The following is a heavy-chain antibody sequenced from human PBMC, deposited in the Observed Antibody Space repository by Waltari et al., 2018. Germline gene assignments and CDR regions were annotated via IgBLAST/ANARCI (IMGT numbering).Heavy chain of an antibody. CDR2: IYSGGST. CDR1: GFRVSSHY. D-gene: IGHD6-19*01. CDR3: ARWQQWPVRAFDY. J-gene: IGHJ4*02. Sequence: EVQLVESGGGLIQPGGSLRLSCAASGFRVSSHYMRWVRQAPGRGLEWVSLIYSGGSTYYADSVKGRFTISRDNSKNTLYLQMDSLSVEDTAVYYCARWQQWPVRAFDYWGQGTLVTVSS. V-gene: IGHV3-53*01.